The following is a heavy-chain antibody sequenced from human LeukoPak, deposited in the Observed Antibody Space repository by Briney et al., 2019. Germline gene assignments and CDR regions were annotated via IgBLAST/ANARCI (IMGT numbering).Heavy chain of an antibody. CDR1: GFIFSDYS. J-gene: IGHJ4*02. CDR3: TRGPTLIGVAGTWPLDY. D-gene: IGHD6-19*01. CDR2: ISSGYTYK. V-gene: IGHV3-21*06. Sequence: GGSLRLSCAASGFIFSDYSMHWVRQAPGKGLEWVSSISSGYTYKYFSDSLKGGFTNSRDNATNSLYLQMNSLRTEDSAVYYCTRGPTLIGVAGTWPLDYWGQGTLVTVSS.